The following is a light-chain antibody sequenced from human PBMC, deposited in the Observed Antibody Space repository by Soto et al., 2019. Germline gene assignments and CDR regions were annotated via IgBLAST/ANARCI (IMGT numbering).Light chain of an antibody. CDR1: SSNIGARYD. CDR2: GKN. V-gene: IGLV1-40*01. CDR3: QSYDSNLSGVV. J-gene: IGLJ1*01. Sequence: QSVLTQPPSVSGAPGQRVTISCTGSSSNIGARYDVQWYQQVPGTAPKLLIYGKNNRPSGVPDRFSGSKSGTSASLAITGLQAEDEADYYCQSYDSNLSGVVFGTGTKLTVL.